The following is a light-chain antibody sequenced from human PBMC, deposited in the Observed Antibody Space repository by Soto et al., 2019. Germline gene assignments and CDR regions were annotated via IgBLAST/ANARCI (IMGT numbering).Light chain of an antibody. Sequence: QSALTQPPSVSGSPGQSVTISCTGTSSDVGSYNRFSWYQQPPGAAPKLMIYEVSNRPSGVPDRFSGSKSGNTASLTISGLQPEDEADYYCSSYTSSSNVVFGGGTQLTVL. CDR2: EVS. CDR3: SSYTSSSNVV. V-gene: IGLV2-18*02. CDR1: SSDVGSYNR. J-gene: IGLJ2*01.